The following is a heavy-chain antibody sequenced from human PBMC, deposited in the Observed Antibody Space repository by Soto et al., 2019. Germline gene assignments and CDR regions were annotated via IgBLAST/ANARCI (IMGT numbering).Heavy chain of an antibody. CDR2: ISWNSGSI. Sequence: EVQLVESGGGLVQPGRSLRLSCAASGFTFDDYAMHWVRQAPGKGLEWVSGISWNSGSIGYADSVKGRFTISRDNAKNSLYLQMNSLRAEDTALYYCAKAGGGYCSGGSCYSDEGGAFDIWGQGTMVTVSS. V-gene: IGHV3-9*01. J-gene: IGHJ3*02. CDR1: GFTFDDYA. D-gene: IGHD2-15*01. CDR3: AKAGGGYCSGGSCYSDEGGAFDI.